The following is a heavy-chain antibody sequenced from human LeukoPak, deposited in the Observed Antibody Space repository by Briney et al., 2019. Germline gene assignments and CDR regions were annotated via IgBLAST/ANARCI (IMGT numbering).Heavy chain of an antibody. CDR1: GGSISGYI. Sequence: KPSETLSLTCTVSGGSISGYIWSWIRQPPGKGLEWIAYIYDNGNTNYNPSLKSRVTIALGTSKNQFSLRLNSVTAADTAVYYCARHRSGTVNRGAFDIWGQGTMVTVSS. V-gene: IGHV4-59*08. J-gene: IGHJ3*02. D-gene: IGHD4-17*01. CDR3: ARHRSGTVNRGAFDI. CDR2: IYDNGNT.